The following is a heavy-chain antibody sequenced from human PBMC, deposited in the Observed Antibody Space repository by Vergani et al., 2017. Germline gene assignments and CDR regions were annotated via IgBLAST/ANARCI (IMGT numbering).Heavy chain of an antibody. CDR2: IYHSGST. CDR1: GYSISSGYY. CDR3: ARPGSSSWYQVSWYFDL. J-gene: IGHJ2*01. D-gene: IGHD6-13*01. V-gene: IGHV4-38-2*01. Sequence: QVQLQESGPGLVKPSETLSLTCAVSGYSISSGYYWGWIRQPPGKGLEWIGSIYHSGSTYYNPSLKSRGTISVDTSKNQFSLKLSSVTAADTAVYYCARPGSSSWYQVSWYFDLWGRGTLVTVSS.